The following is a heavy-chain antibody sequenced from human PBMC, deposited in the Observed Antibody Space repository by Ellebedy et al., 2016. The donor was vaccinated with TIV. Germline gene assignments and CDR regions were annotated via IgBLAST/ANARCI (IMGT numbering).Heavy chain of an antibody. CDR1: GFSTSG. CDR3: VKGAYPVPTVMAV. J-gene: IGHJ6*02. D-gene: IGHD3-16*01. CDR2: IRSDGSNK. Sequence: GESLKISCVTSGFSTSGMHLVRQPPGEGLVCVAFIRSDGSNKYYADSVEGRFTISRDNSRNTLDLQMTRLGAEDTARYYCVKGAYPVPTVMAVWGQGTVVIVSS. V-gene: IGHV3-30*02.